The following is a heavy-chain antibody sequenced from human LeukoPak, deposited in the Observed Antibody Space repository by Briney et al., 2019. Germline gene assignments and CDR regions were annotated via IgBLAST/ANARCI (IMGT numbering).Heavy chain of an antibody. CDR1: GYSISSGYY. CDR2: IYHSGST. J-gene: IGHJ3*02. CDR3: ARVVVVAATDAFDI. Sequence: SETLSLTFTVSGYSISSGYYWGWIRQPPGKGLEWIGSIYHSGSTYYNPSLKSRVTISVDTSKNQFSLKLSSVTAADTAVYYCARVVVVAATDAFDIWGQGTMVTVSS. V-gene: IGHV4-38-2*02. D-gene: IGHD2-15*01.